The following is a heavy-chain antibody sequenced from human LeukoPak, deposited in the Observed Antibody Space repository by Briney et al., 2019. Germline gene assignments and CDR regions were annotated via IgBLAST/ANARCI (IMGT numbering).Heavy chain of an antibody. CDR2: ISYDGSNR. Sequence: SGGSLRLSCAAPGFTFSSYSMNWVRQAPGKGLEWVAVISYDGSNRYYADSVKGRFTISRDNSKNTLDLQMNSLRVEDTAVYYCAKRSGRWLQLGDAFDIWGQGTMVTVSS. CDR1: GFTFSSYS. D-gene: IGHD5-24*01. J-gene: IGHJ3*02. V-gene: IGHV3-30*18. CDR3: AKRSGRWLQLGDAFDI.